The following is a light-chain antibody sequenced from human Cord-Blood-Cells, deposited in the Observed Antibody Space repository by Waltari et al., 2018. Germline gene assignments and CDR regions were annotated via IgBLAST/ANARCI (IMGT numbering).Light chain of an antibody. CDR1: QSVLYSSNNKNY. CDR3: QQYYSTPPT. CDR2: WAA. Sequence: DIVMTQSPDSLAVSLGERATINCKSSQSVLYSSNNKNYLAWYQQKPGQPPKLLIYWAATRESGVPGRFSGSGSGTDFTRTISSLQAEDVAVYYCQQYYSTPPTFGQGTKVEIK. V-gene: IGKV4-1*01. J-gene: IGKJ1*01.